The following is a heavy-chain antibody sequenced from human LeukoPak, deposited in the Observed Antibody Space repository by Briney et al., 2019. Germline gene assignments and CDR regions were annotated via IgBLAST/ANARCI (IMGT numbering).Heavy chain of an antibody. CDR1: GGSISSYY. CDR3: ARHDVSPYSTGPHFQH. CDR2: IYYSGST. J-gene: IGHJ1*01. D-gene: IGHD6-19*01. Sequence: PSETLSLTCTVSGGSISSYYWSWIRQPPGKGLEWIGYIYYSGSTNYNPSLRSRVTISVDTSKNQFSLKLSSVTAADTAVFYCARHDVSPYSTGPHFQHWGQGTLVTVSS. V-gene: IGHV4-59*08.